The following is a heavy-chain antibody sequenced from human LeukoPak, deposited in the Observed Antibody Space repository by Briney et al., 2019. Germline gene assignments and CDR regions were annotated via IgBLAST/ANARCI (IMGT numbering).Heavy chain of an antibody. J-gene: IGHJ6*02. CDR2: INQSGRT. Sequence: PSETLSLTCAVFGGSVSGHYWSWIRQPPGKGLEWIGEINQSGRTDYIPSLKSRLTISVDSSNRRVSLKLTSVTAADTAVYFCARGRTVAAGLPDSLESYSNVHYGMDVWGPGTTVTVSS. CDR1: GGSVSGHY. V-gene: IGHV4-34*01. CDR3: ARGRTVAAGLPDSLESYSNVHYGMDV. D-gene: IGHD2-21*01.